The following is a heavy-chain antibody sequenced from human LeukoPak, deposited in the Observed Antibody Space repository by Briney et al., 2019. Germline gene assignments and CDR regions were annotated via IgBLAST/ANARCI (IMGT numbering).Heavy chain of an antibody. Sequence: GGSLRLSCAASGFTFSSYGMSWVRQAPGKGLEWVSAISGSGGSTYYADSVKGRFTISRDNSKNTLYLQMNSLRAEDTAVYYCARTTEGGYIGYFYYYYMDVWGKGTTVTISS. D-gene: IGHD1-1*01. CDR3: ARTTEGGYIGYFYYYYMDV. CDR1: GFTFSSYG. CDR2: ISGSGGST. V-gene: IGHV3-23*01. J-gene: IGHJ6*03.